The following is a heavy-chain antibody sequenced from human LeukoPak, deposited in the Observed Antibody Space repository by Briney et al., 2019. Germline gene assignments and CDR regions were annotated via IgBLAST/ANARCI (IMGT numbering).Heavy chain of an antibody. V-gene: IGHV3-21*01. D-gene: IGHD6-19*01. CDR2: ISSSTSYI. J-gene: IGHJ4*02. CDR1: RFPFSSFY. Sequence: GGSLRLSCAASRFPFSSFYMSWVRQAPGKGLEWVSSISSSTSYIFYADSVRGRVTISRDNAKNSLYLQMNSLRVEDTAVYYCARDRGSGWHTFDSWGQGTLVTVSS. CDR3: ARDRGSGWHTFDS.